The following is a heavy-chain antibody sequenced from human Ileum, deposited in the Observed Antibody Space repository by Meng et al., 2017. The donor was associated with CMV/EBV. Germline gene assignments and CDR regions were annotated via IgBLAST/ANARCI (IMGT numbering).Heavy chain of an antibody. Sequence: GSLRLSCTVSTYSISSGYYWGWIRQPPGKGLEWIGSIYHSGSTYYNPSLKSRVTISVDTSKNQFSLKLSSATAADTAVYYCVRDPARSGSYYNEGFQWFDPWGQGTLVTVSS. V-gene: IGHV4-38-2*02. J-gene: IGHJ5*02. CDR2: IYHSGST. CDR1: TYSISSGYY. D-gene: IGHD3-10*01. CDR3: VRDPARSGSYYNEGFQWFDP.